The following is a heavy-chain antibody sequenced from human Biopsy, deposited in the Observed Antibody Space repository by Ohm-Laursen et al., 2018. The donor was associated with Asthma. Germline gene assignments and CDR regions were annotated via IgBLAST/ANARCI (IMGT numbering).Heavy chain of an antibody. CDR2: ISSSGSTK. CDR1: GFTVSTNG. J-gene: IGHJ6*02. D-gene: IGHD6-25*01. CDR3: ARVLESSDRGPFYFFALDV. Sequence: SLRLSCTASGFTVSTNGMSWVRQPPGKGLEWVSSISSSGSTKYPAESVQGRFTISRDNAQKSLFLQMNSPRAEDTAIYFCARVLESSDRGPFYFFALDVWGQGTTVAVS. V-gene: IGHV3-11*01.